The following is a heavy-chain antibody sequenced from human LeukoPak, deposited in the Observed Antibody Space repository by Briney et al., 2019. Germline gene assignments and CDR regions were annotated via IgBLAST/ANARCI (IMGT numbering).Heavy chain of an antibody. J-gene: IGHJ6*03. CDR3: ARGVAGGNRLANYYYYYMDV. CDR1: GFTFSSYS. D-gene: IGHD4-23*01. Sequence: AGGSLRLSCAASGFTFSSYSMNWVRQAPGKGLEWVSSISSSSSYIYYADSVKGRFTISRDNAKNSLYLQMNSLRAEDTAVYYCARGVAGGNRLANYYYYYMDVWGKGTTVTVSS. CDR2: ISSSSSYI. V-gene: IGHV3-21*01.